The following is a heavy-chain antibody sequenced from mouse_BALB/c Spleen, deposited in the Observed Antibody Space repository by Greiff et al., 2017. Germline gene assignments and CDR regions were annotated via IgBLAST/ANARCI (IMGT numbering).Heavy chain of an antibody. CDR2: ISNLAYSI. CDR3: AREDSRYAMDY. V-gene: IGHV5-15*02. D-gene: IGHD6-1*01. Sequence: EVMLVESGGGLVQPGGSRKLSCAASGFTFSDYGMAWVRQAPGKGPEWVAFISNLAYSIYYADTVTGRFTISRENAKNTLYLEMSSLRSEDTAMYYCAREDSRYAMDYWGQGTSVTVSS. J-gene: IGHJ4*01. CDR1: GFTFSDYG.